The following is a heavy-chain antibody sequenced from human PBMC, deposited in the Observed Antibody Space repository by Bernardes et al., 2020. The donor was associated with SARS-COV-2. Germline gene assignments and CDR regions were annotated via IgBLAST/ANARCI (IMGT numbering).Heavy chain of an antibody. CDR2: ITVSGYYT. CDR1: GPDFDKYA. CDR3: VKQATGTYYFYYMDA. V-gene: IGHV3-23*01. J-gene: IGHJ6*03. Sequence: GGSLRLSCAASGPDFDKYAMSWVRQTPGKGLEWVSSITVSGYYTYFADSVEGRFSMSRDDSTNTVYLQMNSLRADDTGIYYCVKQATGTYYFYYMDAWGKGATVTVSS. D-gene: IGHD1-1*01.